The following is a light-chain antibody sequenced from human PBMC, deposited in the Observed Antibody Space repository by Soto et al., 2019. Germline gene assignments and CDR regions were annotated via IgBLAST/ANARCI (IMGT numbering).Light chain of an antibody. Sequence: QPVLTQSSSDSASRGSSVKRTCTLSSGHSSYIIAWHQQQPGKAPRYLLQLEGSGSYKKGNGVPDRFSGSSSGADRYITISSLQLEDVADYYCETWDGNSVVFGGGTKLTVL. V-gene: IGLV4-60*01. J-gene: IGLJ2*01. CDR1: SGHSSYI. CDR3: ETWDGNSVV. CDR2: LEGSGSY.